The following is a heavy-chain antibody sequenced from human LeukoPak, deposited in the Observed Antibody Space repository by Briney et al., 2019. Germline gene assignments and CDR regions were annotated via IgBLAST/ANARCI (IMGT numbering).Heavy chain of an antibody. CDR3: ARSRAGHNFDAFEI. CDR2: IYYSGST. Sequence: SETLSLTCTMSGGSISSYFWRWIRQPPGKGLEWIGYIYYSGSTKYYPSLKSRVTISVDTSKNQFSLKLSSVTAADTAVYYCARSRAGHNFDAFEICGQGTMVTVSS. J-gene: IGHJ3*02. V-gene: IGHV4-59*08. CDR1: GGSISSYF. D-gene: IGHD5-24*01.